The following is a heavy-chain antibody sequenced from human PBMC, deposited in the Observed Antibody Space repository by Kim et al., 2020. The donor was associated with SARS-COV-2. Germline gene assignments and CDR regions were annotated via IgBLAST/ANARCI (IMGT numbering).Heavy chain of an antibody. Sequence: SETLSLTCTVSGGSISSNTYYWGWIRQPPGKGIEWIGTIYYNGNTYSKPSLKSRVTISVDTSQNQFSLKVSSVTAADTAIYYCARHEYLGAGSYVYWGQG. CDR3: ARHEYLGAGSYVY. D-gene: IGHD3-10*01. CDR1: GGSISSNTYY. CDR2: IYYNGNT. V-gene: IGHV4-39*01. J-gene: IGHJ4*02.